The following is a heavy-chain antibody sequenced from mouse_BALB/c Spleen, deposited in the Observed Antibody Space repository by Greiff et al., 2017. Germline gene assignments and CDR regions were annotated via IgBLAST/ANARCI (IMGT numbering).Heavy chain of an antibody. CDR3: TRSYWGDY. V-gene: IGHV1-15*01. Sequence: VQRVESGAELVRPGASVTLSCKASGYTFTDYEMHWVKQTPVHGLEWIGAIDPETGGTAYNQKFKGKATLTADKSSSTAYMELRSLTSEDSAVYYCTRSYWGDYWGQGTSVTVSS. J-gene: IGHJ4*01. D-gene: IGHD4-1*01. CDR2: IDPETGGT. CDR1: GYTFTDYE.